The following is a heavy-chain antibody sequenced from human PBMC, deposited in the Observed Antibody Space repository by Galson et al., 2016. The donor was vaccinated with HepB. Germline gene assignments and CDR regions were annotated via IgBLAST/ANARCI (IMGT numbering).Heavy chain of an antibody. CDR1: GFTFTTAW. D-gene: IGHD2-8*01. J-gene: IGHJ4*02. CDR2: IKSNSDGGTA. V-gene: IGHV3-15*01. Sequence: SLRLSCAASGFTFTTAWMSWFRQAPGKGLEWVGRIKSNSDGGTAEHAAPVKGRFTISRDDSRNTLYLQLNSLKTEDTAVYYFTTGSLTKLTHGEDHWGRGTLVTVSS. CDR3: TTGSLTKLTHGEDH.